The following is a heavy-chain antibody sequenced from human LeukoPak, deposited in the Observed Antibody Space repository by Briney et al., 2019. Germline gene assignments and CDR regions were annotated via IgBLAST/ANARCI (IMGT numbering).Heavy chain of an antibody. CDR3: AKELDYSSSWPRGFHY. D-gene: IGHD6-13*01. CDR2: ISYDGSNK. V-gene: IGHV3-30*18. Sequence: PGRPLRPSCAASGFTFSSYGMHWVRQAPGKGLEWVAVISYDGSNKYYADSVKGRFTISRDNSKNTLYLQMNSLRAEDTAVYYCAKELDYSSSWPRGFHYWGQGTLVTVSS. J-gene: IGHJ4*02. CDR1: GFTFSSYG.